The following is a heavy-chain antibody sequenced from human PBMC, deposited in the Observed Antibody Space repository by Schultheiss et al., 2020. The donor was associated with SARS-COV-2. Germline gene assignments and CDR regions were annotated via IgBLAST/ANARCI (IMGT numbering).Heavy chain of an antibody. CDR1: GGSISSSSYY. CDR3: ARGPYLAYYYYYGMDV. CDR2: IYYSGST. D-gene: IGHD2-2*02. V-gene: IGHV4-61*05. Sequence: SETLSLTCTVSGGSISSSSYYWGWIRQPPGKGLEWIGYIYYSGSTNYNPSLKSRVTISVDTSKNQFSLKLSSVTAADTAVYYCARGPYLAYYYYYGMDVWGQGTTVTFSS. J-gene: IGHJ6*02.